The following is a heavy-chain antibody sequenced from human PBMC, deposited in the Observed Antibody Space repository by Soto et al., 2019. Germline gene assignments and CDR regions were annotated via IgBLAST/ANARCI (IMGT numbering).Heavy chain of an antibody. Sequence: GGSLRLSCAASGFVFRSYWMSWVRQAQGKGLEWVANINQDGSEKYYVDSVRGRFIISRDNAENSLYLQMNSLRAEDTALYYCARDGVAAGLYLDNWGQGTLVTVSS. CDR3: ARDGVAAGLYLDN. D-gene: IGHD6-19*01. J-gene: IGHJ4*02. CDR1: GFVFRSYW. V-gene: IGHV3-7*01. CDR2: INQDGSEK.